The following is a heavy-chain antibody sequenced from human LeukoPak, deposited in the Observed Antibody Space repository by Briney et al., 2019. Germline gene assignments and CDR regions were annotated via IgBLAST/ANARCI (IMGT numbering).Heavy chain of an antibody. CDR1: GYTFTSYG. J-gene: IGHJ4*02. CDR2: ISAYNGNT. D-gene: IGHD6-19*01. Sequence: PGAPVKVSCKASGYTFTSYGISWVRQAPGQGLEWMGWISAYNGNTNYAQKLQGRVTMTTDTSTSTAYIELRSLRSDDTAVYYCAVAERQWLAPQDYWGQGTLVTVSS. V-gene: IGHV1-18*01. CDR3: AVAERQWLAPQDY.